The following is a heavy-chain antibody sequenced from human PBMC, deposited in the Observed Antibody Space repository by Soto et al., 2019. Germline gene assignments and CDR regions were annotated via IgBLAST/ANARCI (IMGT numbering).Heavy chain of an antibody. CDR2: INHSGST. CDR1: DGSFRVYY. CDR3: ARDSTRRGACDI. J-gene: IGHJ3*02. Sequence: PSETLSLTCAMYDGSFRVYYWIWIRQSPGEGLEWIGEINHSGSTNYNPSLKSRVTMSVDASKNQFSLKLSSVTAADTAVYYCARDSTRRGACDIWGQGTTVTVSS. D-gene: IGHD4-4*01. V-gene: IGHV4-34*01.